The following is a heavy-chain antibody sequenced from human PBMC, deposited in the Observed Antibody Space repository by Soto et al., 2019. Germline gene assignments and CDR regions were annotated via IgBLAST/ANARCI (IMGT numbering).Heavy chain of an antibody. CDR2: ISYDGSNK. CDR1: GFTFSSYG. J-gene: IGHJ4*02. Sequence: GGSLRLSCAASGFTFSSYGMHWVRQAPGKGLEWVAVISYDGSNKYYADSVKGRFTISRDNSKNTLYLQMNSLRAEDTAVYYCAKRPGGCSSTSCYPNDYWGQGTLVTVSS. V-gene: IGHV3-30*18. D-gene: IGHD2-2*01. CDR3: AKRPGGCSSTSCYPNDY.